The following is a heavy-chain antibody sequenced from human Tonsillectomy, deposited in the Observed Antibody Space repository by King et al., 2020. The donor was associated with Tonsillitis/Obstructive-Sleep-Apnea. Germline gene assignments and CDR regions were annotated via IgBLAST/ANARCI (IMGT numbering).Heavy chain of an antibody. D-gene: IGHD3-3*01. V-gene: IGHV3-30*18. J-gene: IGHJ6*02. Sequence: VQLVESGGGVVQPGRSLRLSCAVSGFTFSSYGMQWVRQAPGKGLEWVAVISYDGSNEEYADSVKGGFTISRDNSKNMLYLQMNSLSAEDTAVYYCVKDSAPPEGYDFWSGLFRGYGLDVCGQGTTVTVSS. CDR1: GFTFSSYG. CDR3: VKDSAPPEGYDFWSGLFRGYGLDV. CDR2: ISYDGSNE.